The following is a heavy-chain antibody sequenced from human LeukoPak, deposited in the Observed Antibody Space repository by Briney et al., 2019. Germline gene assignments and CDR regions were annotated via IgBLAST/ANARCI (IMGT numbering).Heavy chain of an antibody. CDR2: IYPGDSDT. V-gene: IGHV5-51*01. CDR1: GYSFTSYW. Sequence: GESLKISCKGSGYSFTSYWIGWVRQMPGKGLEWMGIIYPGDSDTRYSPSFQGQVTISADKSISTAYLQWGSLKASDTAMYYCARQWAAVAGTFDYWGQGTLVTVSS. CDR3: ARQWAAVAGTFDY. J-gene: IGHJ4*02. D-gene: IGHD6-19*01.